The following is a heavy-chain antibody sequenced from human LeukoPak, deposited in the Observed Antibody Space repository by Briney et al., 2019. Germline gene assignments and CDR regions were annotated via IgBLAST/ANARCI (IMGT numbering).Heavy chain of an antibody. D-gene: IGHD4-23*01. J-gene: IGHJ3*02. V-gene: IGHV3-30*02. CDR3: AKDKNGISDI. CDR2: IRFDGSKK. Sequence: GGSLRLSCAASGFTFSSYGMHWVRQAPGKGLEWVAFIRFDGSKKYYADSVKGRFTIYRDNSKNTLYLQMNSLRAEDTSVYYCAKDKNGISDIWGQGTMVTVSS. CDR1: GFTFSSYG.